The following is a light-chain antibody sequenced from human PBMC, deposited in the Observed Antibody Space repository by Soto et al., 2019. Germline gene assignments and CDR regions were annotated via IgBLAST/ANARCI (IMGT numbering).Light chain of an antibody. Sequence: IRLTQSPSSLSASVGDRVSITCRASQGISSYLAWYQQKPVKAPKLLIYAAYTLQSGVPSRFSGSGSGTDFNLTTSSLQPEDFATYYCQQLNSYPRTFGQGTKLEIK. CDR2: AAY. CDR1: QGISSY. V-gene: IGKV1-9*01. CDR3: QQLNSYPRT. J-gene: IGKJ2*01.